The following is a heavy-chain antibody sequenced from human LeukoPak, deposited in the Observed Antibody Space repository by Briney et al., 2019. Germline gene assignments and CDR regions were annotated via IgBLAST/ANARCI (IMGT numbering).Heavy chain of an antibody. J-gene: IGHJ4*02. V-gene: IGHV4-61*05. Sequence: SETLSLTCTVSGDSIFSSNYYWGWIRQPPGKGLEWSGYIYYSGSTNYNPSLKSRVTISVDTSKNQFSLKLSSVTAADTAVYYCASGQIEDGQGGYFDYWGQGTLVTVSS. CDR2: IYYSGST. D-gene: IGHD5-24*01. CDR3: ASGQIEDGQGGYFDY. CDR1: GDSIFSSNYY.